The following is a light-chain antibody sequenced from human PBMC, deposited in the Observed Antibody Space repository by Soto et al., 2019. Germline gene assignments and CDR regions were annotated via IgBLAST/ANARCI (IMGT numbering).Light chain of an antibody. CDR2: ASS. J-gene: IGKJ4*01. V-gene: IGKV1-12*01. Sequence: DIQMTPSPSSVSASVGDRVTISCRASQGISSWLAWYQQKPGKAPKLLLYASSSLLSGVPSRFSGSGAALEFTPVTTSLQPEDFATYYCQQPNSVPLTFGGGTKVEIK. CDR1: QGISSW. CDR3: QQPNSVPLT.